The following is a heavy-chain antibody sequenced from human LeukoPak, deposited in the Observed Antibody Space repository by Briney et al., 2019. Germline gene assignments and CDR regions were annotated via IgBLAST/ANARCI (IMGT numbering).Heavy chain of an antibody. V-gene: IGHV3-30*18. J-gene: IGHJ4*02. Sequence: GGSLRLSCAASGFTFSSYGMHWVRQAPGKGLEWVAVISFDGSYKYYADSVKGRFTISRDNSKNTLYLQMNSLRAEDTAVYYCAKDRVTAAGYYFDYWAREPWSPSPQ. CDR2: ISFDGSYK. CDR3: AKDRVTAAGYYFDY. CDR1: GFTFSSYG. D-gene: IGHD6-13*01.